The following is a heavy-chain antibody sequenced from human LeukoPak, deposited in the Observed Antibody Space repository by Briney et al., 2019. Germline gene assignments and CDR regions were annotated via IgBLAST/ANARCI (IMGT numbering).Heavy chain of an antibody. V-gene: IGHV4-31*03. CDR3: ARDTSRYYSDSSGYFDY. CDR2: IYYSGST. J-gene: IGHJ4*02. CDR1: GGSIGSGGYY. Sequence: SETLSLTCTVSGGSIGSGGYYWSWIRQHXXKGLXWIGHIYYSGSTYYNPSLKSRVAISVDTSKNQFSLKLSSVTAADTAVYYCARDTSRYYSDSSGYFDYWGQGTLVTVSS. D-gene: IGHD3-22*01.